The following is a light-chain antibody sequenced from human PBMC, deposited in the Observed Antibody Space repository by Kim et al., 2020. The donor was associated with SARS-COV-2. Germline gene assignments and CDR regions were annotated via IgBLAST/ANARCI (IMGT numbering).Light chain of an antibody. Sequence: DIVMIQSPLYLPVTPGEPASIACRSSESILSANGNNYLDWYLQKPGQSPQLLIYLGSNRASGVPDRFSGSGSGTDFTLKISRVEAEDVGVYYCMQAMRAPLTFGGGNKVDIK. CDR2: LGS. CDR3: MQAMRAPLT. CDR1: ESILSANGNNY. V-gene: IGKV2-28*01. J-gene: IGKJ4*01.